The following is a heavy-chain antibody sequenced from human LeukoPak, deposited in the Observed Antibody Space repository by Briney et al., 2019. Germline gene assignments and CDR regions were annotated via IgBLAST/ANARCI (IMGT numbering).Heavy chain of an antibody. J-gene: IGHJ4*02. CDR3: ARVRGSYSADY. CDR1: GFTFSDYY. CDR2: ISGNGATT. Sequence: GGSLRLSCAASGFTFSDYYMSWIRQAPGKGLEWVSYISGNGATTYYADSVKGRFTISRDNPKDSLYLQLNSLRAEDTALYYCARVRGSYSADYWGQGTLVTVSS. V-gene: IGHV3-11*01. D-gene: IGHD1-26*01.